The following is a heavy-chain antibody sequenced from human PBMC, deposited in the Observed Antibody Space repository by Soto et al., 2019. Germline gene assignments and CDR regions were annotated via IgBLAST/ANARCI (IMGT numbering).Heavy chain of an antibody. J-gene: IGHJ4*02. Sequence: QVQLQESGPGLVKPSQTLSLTCTVSGGSISSDDYYWSWIRQSPRKGLEWIGYIYYSGSTYYNPSLKSRVTLSIDTSKNQFSLKLSSVTVADTAVYYCARSTGRFWGQGTLVTVSS. CDR2: IYYSGST. CDR3: ARSTGRF. CDR1: GGSISSDDYY. V-gene: IGHV4-30-4*01.